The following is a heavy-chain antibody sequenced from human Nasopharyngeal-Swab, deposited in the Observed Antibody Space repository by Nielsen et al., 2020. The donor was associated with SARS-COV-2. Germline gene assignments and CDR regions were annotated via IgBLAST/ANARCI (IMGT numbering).Heavy chain of an antibody. D-gene: IGHD6-13*01. CDR1: GYTFTTYP. V-gene: IGHV7-4-1*02. CDR2: INTNTGNP. J-gene: IGHJ5*02. Sequence: ASVKVSCKASGYTFTTYPMNWVRQAPGQGLEWMGRINTNTGNPTYAQGFTGRFVFSLDTSVNTAYLQISSLKAEDTAVYYCARDHNSWSGNWFDPWGQGTLVTVSS. CDR3: ARDHNSWSGNWFDP.